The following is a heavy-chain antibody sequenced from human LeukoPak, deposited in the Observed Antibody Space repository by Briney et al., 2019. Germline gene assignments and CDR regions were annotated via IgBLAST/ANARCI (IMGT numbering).Heavy chain of an antibody. CDR3: AIAVAGPNGPPDY. CDR2: IKGDGTEV. D-gene: IGHD6-19*01. CDR1: EFNFAIEW. Sequence: GGSLRLSCAASEFNFAIEWMTWVRQAPGTGLEWVATIKGDGTEVYYVDSVKGRFTISRDNAKNSLYLQMNSLRAEDTAVYYSAIAVAGPNGPPDYWGQGTLVTVSS. J-gene: IGHJ4*02. V-gene: IGHV3-7*01.